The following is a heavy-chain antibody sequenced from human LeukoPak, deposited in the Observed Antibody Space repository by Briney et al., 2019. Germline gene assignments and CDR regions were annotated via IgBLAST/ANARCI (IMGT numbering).Heavy chain of an antibody. J-gene: IGHJ4*02. CDR3: GRSNSSGLYGY. CDR2: IYTSGST. CDR1: GGSISSYY. V-gene: IGHV4-4*09. Sequence: SETLSLTCTVSGGSISSYYWSWIRQPPGKGLEWIGYIYTSGSTNYNPSLKSRVTISVDTSKNQFSLKLSSVTAADTSVYYCGRSNSSGLYGYRGQGTLVTVSS. D-gene: IGHD6-19*01.